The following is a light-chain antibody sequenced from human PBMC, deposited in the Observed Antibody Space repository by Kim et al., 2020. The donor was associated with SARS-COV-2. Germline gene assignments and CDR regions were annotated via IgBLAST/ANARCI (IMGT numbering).Light chain of an antibody. J-gene: IGKJ4*01. Sequence: IQMTQSPSSLAASVGDKITIACRASQSIGTRLNWYQQRPGKAPKLLIYAASTLQSGVPSRFSGTGSGTDFTLTISSLQPEDFAAYYCEQGYNTPWLCFGVGPKVDI. CDR3: EQGYNTPWLC. V-gene: IGKV1-39*01. CDR2: AAS. CDR1: QSIGTR.